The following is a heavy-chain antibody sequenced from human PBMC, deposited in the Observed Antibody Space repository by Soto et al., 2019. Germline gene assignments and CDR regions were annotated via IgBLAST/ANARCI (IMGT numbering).Heavy chain of an antibody. CDR2: INLNSGDT. J-gene: IGHJ5*02. CDR3: ATAFFHVGGFDP. V-gene: IGHV1-2*02. CDR1: GDTFTDSS. Sequence: ASVKVSCKASGDTFTDSSMHWLRQAPGQGLEWMGWINLNSGDTFYAQIFQGRVTMTRDTSIVTAYMELSSLRSEDTAVYYCATAFFHVGGFDPWGQGTLVTVSS.